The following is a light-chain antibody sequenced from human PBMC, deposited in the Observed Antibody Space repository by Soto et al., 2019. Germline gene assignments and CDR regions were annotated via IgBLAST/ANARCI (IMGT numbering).Light chain of an antibody. CDR3: QQCHATPLT. Sequence: IQLTQAPSSLSASFGDRVTFTCRASEDISSYLVWYQQKPGAAPKLLIYAASALHSGVPSRFSGSGSGTDFTLTITTLQPEDVGIYYCQQCHATPLTFGQGTKVDI. J-gene: IGKJ1*01. V-gene: IGKV1-9*01. CDR1: EDISSY. CDR2: AAS.